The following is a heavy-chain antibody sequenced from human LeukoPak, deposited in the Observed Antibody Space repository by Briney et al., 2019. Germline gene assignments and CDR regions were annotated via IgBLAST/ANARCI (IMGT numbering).Heavy chain of an antibody. V-gene: IGHV6-1*01. J-gene: IGHJ4*02. CDR3: ARDSSGWRSIFDY. CDR1: GDSVSSNSAA. CDR2: TYYRSKWYS. Sequence: SQTLSLTCAISGDSVSSNSAACNWIRQSPSSCLEWLGRTYYRSKWYSDYAVSVKSPLTINPETSKNQFSLQLNSVTPEDTAVYYCARDSSGWRSIFDYWGQGTLVSVSS. D-gene: IGHD6-19*01.